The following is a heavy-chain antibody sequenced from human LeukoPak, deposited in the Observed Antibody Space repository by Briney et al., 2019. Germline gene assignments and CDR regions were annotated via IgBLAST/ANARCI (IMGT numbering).Heavy chain of an antibody. CDR3: ARDASRTGTT. CDR2: ISSSGSTI. V-gene: IGHV3-48*03. CDR1: GFTFSGYE. D-gene: IGHD1-1*01. J-gene: IGHJ5*02. Sequence: GGSLRLSCAASGFTFSGYEMNWVSQAPGKGVEGVSYISSSGSTIYYADSVKGRFTISRDNAKNSVYLQMNSLRGEDTAVYYCARDASRTGTTWGQGTLVTVSS.